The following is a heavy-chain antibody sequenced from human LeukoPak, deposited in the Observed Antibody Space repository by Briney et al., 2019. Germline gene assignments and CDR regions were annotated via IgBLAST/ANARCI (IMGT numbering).Heavy chain of an antibody. CDR2: IRYDGSNK. V-gene: IGHV3-30*02. CDR3: AKDGTEVTTYYYYMDV. CDR1: GFTFSSYG. J-gene: IGHJ6*03. D-gene: IGHD4-17*01. Sequence: PGGSLRLSCAASGFTFSSYGMHWVRQAPGKGLEWVAFIRYDGSNKYYADSVKGRFTISRDNSKNTLYLQMNSLGAEDTAVYYCAKDGTEVTTYYYYMDVWGKGTTVTVSS.